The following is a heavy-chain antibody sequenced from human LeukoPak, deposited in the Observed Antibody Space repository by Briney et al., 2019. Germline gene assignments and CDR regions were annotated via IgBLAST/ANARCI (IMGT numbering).Heavy chain of an antibody. V-gene: IGHV3-53*01. Sequence: GGSLRLSCAASGFTVSSNYMSWVRQAPGKGLEWVSVIYSGGSTDYADSVKGRFTISRDNSKNTLYLQMNSLRAEDTAVYYCARDFSGSCDYWGQGTLVTVSS. D-gene: IGHD1-26*01. CDR3: ARDFSGSCDY. CDR1: GFTVSSNY. CDR2: IYSGGST. J-gene: IGHJ4*02.